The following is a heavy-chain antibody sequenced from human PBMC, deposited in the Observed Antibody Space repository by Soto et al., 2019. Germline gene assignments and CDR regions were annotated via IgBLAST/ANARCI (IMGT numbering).Heavy chain of an antibody. CDR1: GFTFSSYG. CDR3: ANLGHTYYGSGSYEGGFDY. V-gene: IGHV3-30*18. CDR2: ISYDGSNK. J-gene: IGHJ4*02. D-gene: IGHD3-10*01. Sequence: QVQLVESGGGVVQPGRSLRLSCAASGFTFSSYGMHWVRQAPGQGPEWVAVISYDGSNKYYADSVKGRFTISRDNSKNTLYLQMNSLRAEDTAVYYCANLGHTYYGSGSYEGGFDYWGQGTLVTVSS.